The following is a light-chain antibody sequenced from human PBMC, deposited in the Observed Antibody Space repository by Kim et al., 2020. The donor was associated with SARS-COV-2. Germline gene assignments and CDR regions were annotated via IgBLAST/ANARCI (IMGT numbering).Light chain of an antibody. V-gene: IGKV1-39*01. J-gene: IGKJ4*01. Sequence: DIQMTQSPSSLAASVGDRVTIACRASQTISTYLNWYQQKPGKAPKLLIYAASSLQSGVPSRFSDSGSGTDFTLTISSLQPEDFGTYYCQQSHTAPLLTFGGGTKVDIK. CDR1: QTISTY. CDR3: QQSHTAPLLT. CDR2: AAS.